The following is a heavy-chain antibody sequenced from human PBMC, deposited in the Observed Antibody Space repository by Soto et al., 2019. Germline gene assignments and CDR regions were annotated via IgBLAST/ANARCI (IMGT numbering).Heavy chain of an antibody. CDR3: AREGSGGWYLDN. CDR2: IWHDGSNK. CDR1: GFTFSSYG. V-gene: IGHV3-33*01. D-gene: IGHD2-15*01. Sequence: QVQLVESGGGVVQPGRSLRLSCAASGFTFSSYGMHWVRQAPGKGLEWVAVIWHDGSNKYYVDSVKGRFTISRDKSKNTLYLQMNSLRAEDTAVYYCAREGSGGWYLDNWGRGTLVTVSS. J-gene: IGHJ2*01.